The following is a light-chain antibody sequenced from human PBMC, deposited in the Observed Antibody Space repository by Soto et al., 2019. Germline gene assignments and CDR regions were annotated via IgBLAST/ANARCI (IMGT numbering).Light chain of an antibody. Sequence: ETVLTQSPGTVSLSPGERATLSCTTSQSVKSNYLAWYQQKPGQAPRLLIYGVFYRATGIPDRFSGSGSGTDFTLTISGLEPEDSAVYYCQHYDGSPRTFGQGTKLE. CDR1: QSVKSNY. V-gene: IGKV3-20*01. CDR3: QHYDGSPRT. CDR2: GVF. J-gene: IGKJ2*01.